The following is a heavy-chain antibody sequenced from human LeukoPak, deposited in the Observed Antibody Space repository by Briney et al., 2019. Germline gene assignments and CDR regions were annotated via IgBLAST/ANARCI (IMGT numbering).Heavy chain of an antibody. D-gene: IGHD6-6*01. V-gene: IGHV4-59*08. CDR3: ARYSSSSLGAGGFDY. CDR1: GGSISRHY. CDR2: IYYSGST. Sequence: PSETLSLTCTVSGGSISRHYWNWIRQPPGKGLEWIGYIYYSGSTNYNPSLNSRVTISVDTSKNQFSLKLSSVTAADTAVYYCARYSSSSLGAGGFDYWGQGILVTVSS. J-gene: IGHJ4*02.